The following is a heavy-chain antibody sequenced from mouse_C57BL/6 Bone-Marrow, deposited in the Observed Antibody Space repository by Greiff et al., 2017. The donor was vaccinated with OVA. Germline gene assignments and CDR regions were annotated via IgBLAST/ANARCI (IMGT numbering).Heavy chain of an antibody. V-gene: IGHV1-54*01. CDR2: INPGSGGT. J-gene: IGHJ4*01. CDR3: ARRGRYYAMDY. Sequence: QLKESGAELVRPGTSVKVSCKASGYAFTNYLIEWVKQRPGQGLEWIGVINPGSGGTNYNEKFKGKATLTADKSSSTAYMQLSSLTSEDSAVYFCARRGRYYAMDYWGQGTSVTVSS. CDR1: GYAFTNYL.